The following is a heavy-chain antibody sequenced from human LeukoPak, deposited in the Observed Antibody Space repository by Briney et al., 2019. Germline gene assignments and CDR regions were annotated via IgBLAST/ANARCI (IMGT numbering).Heavy chain of an antibody. CDR3: AREGQQLALDY. J-gene: IGHJ4*02. D-gene: IGHD6-13*01. V-gene: IGHV3-30*04. CDR2: ISYDGSNK. Sequence: GGSLRLSCAASGFTFSSYAMHWVRQAPGKGLEWVAVISYDGSNKYYADSMKGRFTISRDNSKNTLYLQMNSLRAEDTAVYYCAREGQQLALDYWGQGTLVTVSS. CDR1: GFTFSSYA.